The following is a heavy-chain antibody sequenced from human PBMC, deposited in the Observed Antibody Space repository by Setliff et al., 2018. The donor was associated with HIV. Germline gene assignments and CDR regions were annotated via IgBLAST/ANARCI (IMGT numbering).Heavy chain of an antibody. CDR3: ARGATDRYCSNGVCLNLDC. J-gene: IGHJ4*02. CDR1: GFTFSSYW. V-gene: IGHV3-74*01. Sequence: GSLRLSCAASGFTFSSYWMHWVRQAPGKGLVWVSHINSDGSSTSYADSVKGRFTISRDNAKNTLYLQMNSLRAEDTAVYYCARGATDRYCSNGVCLNLDCWGQGALVTVSS. D-gene: IGHD2-8*01. CDR2: INSDGSST.